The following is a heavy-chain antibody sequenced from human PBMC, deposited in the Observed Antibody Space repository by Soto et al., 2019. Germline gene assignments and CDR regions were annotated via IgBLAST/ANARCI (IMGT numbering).Heavy chain of an antibody. Sequence: QVQLQESGPGLVKPSQTLSLTCTVSGGSISSGGYYWSWIRQHPGKGLEWIGSIYYSGSTYYNPSLKSRVTRSVDTSKDQFSLKLSSVTAADTAVYYCARVGGITGTTSVGTWGQGTLVTVSS. D-gene: IGHD1-20*01. CDR2: IYYSGST. J-gene: IGHJ5*02. CDR3: ARVGGITGTTSVGT. CDR1: GGSISSGGYY. V-gene: IGHV4-31*03.